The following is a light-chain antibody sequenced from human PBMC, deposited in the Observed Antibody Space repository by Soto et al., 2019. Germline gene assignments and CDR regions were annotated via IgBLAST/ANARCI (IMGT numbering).Light chain of an antibody. J-gene: IGKJ1*01. CDR3: QHYGSSPLP. CDR1: QSVSNY. V-gene: IGKV3-20*01. CDR2: GAS. Sequence: ELVLTQSPGTLSLSPGDRATLSCRASQSVSNYLGWYQQKPGQAPRLLIYGASTRATGIPDRFSGSGYETDFTITISRLEPEDFAVYFWQHYGSSPLPFGKGTKVQIK.